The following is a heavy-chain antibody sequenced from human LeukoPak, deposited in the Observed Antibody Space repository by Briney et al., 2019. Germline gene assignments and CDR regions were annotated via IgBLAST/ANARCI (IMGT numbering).Heavy chain of an antibody. J-gene: IGHJ4*02. CDR3: ARQPYSSSWYFDY. D-gene: IGHD6-13*01. V-gene: IGHV4-59*01. CDR1: GGSISSYY. CDR2: IYYSGST. Sequence: SETLSLTCTVSGGSISSYYWSWIRQPPGKGLEWIGYIYYSGSTNYNPSLKSRVTISVDTSKNQFSLKLSSVTAADTAVYYCARQPYSSSWYFDYWGQGTLVTVSS.